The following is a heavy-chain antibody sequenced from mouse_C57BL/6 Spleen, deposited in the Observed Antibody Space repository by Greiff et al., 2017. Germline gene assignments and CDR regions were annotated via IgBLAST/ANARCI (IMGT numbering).Heavy chain of an antibody. Sequence: VQLQQSGAELVKPGASVKLSCKASGYTFTEYTIHWVKQRSGQGLEWIGWFYPGSGSIQYNEKFKDKATLTADKYSSPAYMELRRLTSEDSAVYFCARHGNYYGSSDEDYFDYWGQGTTRTVSS. CDR2: FYPGSGSI. V-gene: IGHV1-62-2*01. CDR3: ARHGNYYGSSDEDYFDY. CDR1: GYTFTEYT. D-gene: IGHD1-1*01. J-gene: IGHJ2*01.